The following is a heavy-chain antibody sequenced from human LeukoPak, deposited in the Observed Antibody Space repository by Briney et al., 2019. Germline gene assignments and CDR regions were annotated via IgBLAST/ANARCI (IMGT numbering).Heavy chain of an antibody. CDR3: ARAKLKLLPPNLRYYFDY. Sequence: SETLSFTCTVSGGSISSGDYYWSWIRQPPGKGLEWIGYIYYSGSTYYNPSLKSGVTISVDTSKNQFSLKLSSVTAADTAVYYCARAKLKLLPPNLRYYFDYWGQGTLVTVSS. D-gene: IGHD2/OR15-2a*01. J-gene: IGHJ4*02. CDR1: GGSISSGDYY. V-gene: IGHV4-30-4*08. CDR2: IYYSGST.